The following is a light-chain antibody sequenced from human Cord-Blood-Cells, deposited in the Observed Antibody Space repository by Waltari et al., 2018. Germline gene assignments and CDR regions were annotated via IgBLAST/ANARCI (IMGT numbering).Light chain of an antibody. Sequence: QSALTQPASVSGSPAPSITLSCTATSSDVGGYNYVSWYQQHPGKAPKLMIYDVSNRPSGVSNRFSGSKSGNTASLTISGLQAEDEADYYCSSYTSSSTWVFGGGTKLTVL. CDR3: SSYTSSSTWV. CDR2: DVS. J-gene: IGLJ3*02. CDR1: SSDVGGYNY. V-gene: IGLV2-14*03.